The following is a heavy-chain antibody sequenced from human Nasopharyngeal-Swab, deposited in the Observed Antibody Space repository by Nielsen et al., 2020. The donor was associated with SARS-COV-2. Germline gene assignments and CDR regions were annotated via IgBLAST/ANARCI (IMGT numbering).Heavy chain of an antibody. D-gene: IGHD1-26*01. CDR3: ARDGIVGATGPDY. CDR2: ISYDGSNK. Sequence: GGSLRLSCAASGFTFSSYGMHWVRQAPGKGLEWVAVISYDGSNKYYADSVKGRFTISRDNSKNTLYLQMNSLRAEDTAVYYCARDGIVGATGPDYWGQGTLVTVSS. J-gene: IGHJ4*02. V-gene: IGHV3-30*03. CDR1: GFTFSSYG.